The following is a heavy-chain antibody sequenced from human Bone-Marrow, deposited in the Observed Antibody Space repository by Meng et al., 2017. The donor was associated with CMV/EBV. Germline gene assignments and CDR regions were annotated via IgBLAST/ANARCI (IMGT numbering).Heavy chain of an antibody. CDR1: GGTFSSYA. Sequence: SVKVSCKASGGTFSSYAISWVRQAPGQGLEWMGGIIPIFGTANYAQKFQGRVTITTDESTSTAYMELSRLRSDDTAVYYCATILGYSSGWDYWGQGTLVTVSS. V-gene: IGHV1-69*05. CDR3: ATILGYSSGWDY. D-gene: IGHD6-19*01. CDR2: IIPIFGTA. J-gene: IGHJ4*02.